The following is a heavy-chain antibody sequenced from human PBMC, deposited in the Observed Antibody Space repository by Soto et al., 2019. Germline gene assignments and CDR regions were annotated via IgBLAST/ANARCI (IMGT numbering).Heavy chain of an antibody. CDR1: GGTFSSYA. CDR2: IIPIFGTA. Sequence: QVQLVQSGAEVKKPGSSVKVSCKASGGTFSSYAISWVRQAPGQGLEWMGGIIPIFGTANYAQKFQGRVTITADKSTSTAYMELSSLRSEDTAVYYCASGYYDFWSGNPYYYGMDVWGQGTTVTVSS. CDR3: ASGYYDFWSGNPYYYGMDV. D-gene: IGHD3-3*01. J-gene: IGHJ6*02. V-gene: IGHV1-69*06.